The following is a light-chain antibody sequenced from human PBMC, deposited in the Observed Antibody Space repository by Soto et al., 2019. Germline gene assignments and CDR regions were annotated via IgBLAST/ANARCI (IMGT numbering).Light chain of an antibody. CDR1: QSIGKH. J-gene: IGKJ1*01. CDR3: QQSYTSQWT. CDR2: GAS. V-gene: IGKV1-39*01. Sequence: DIQMTQSPSSLSASVGGRFTITCRASQSIGKHLNWYQQKPGKAPKFLIYGASTLQSGVPSRFTGSGSGTDFILPITTLQPEDFATYYCQQSYTSQWTFGQGTKVDIK.